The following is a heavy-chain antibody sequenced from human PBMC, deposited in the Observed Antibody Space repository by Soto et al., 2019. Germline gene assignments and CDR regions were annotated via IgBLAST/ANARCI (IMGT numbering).Heavy chain of an antibody. CDR2: INPSGGST. Sequence: ASVKVSCKASGYTFTSYYMHWVRQAPGQGLEWMGIINPSGGSTSYAQKFQGRVTMTRDTSTSTVYMELSSLRSEDTAVYYCASGAERLFCVPAMVLCWPPGREYYGMDVWGQGTTVTVSS. V-gene: IGHV1-46*01. CDR1: GYTFTSYY. D-gene: IGHD5-18*01. J-gene: IGHJ6*02. CDR3: ASGAERLFCVPAMVLCWPPGREYYGMDV.